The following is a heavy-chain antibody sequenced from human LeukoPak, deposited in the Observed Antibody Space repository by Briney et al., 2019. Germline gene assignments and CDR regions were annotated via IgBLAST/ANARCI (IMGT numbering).Heavy chain of an antibody. CDR3: AREHGYNWNDGWFDP. CDR1: GYTFTGYY. V-gene: IGHV1-2*02. J-gene: IGHJ5*02. CDR2: INPNSGGT. D-gene: IGHD1-1*01. Sequence: APVKVSCKASGYTFTGYYMHWVRQAPGQGLEWMGWINPNSGGTNYAQKFQGRVTMTRDTSISTAYMELSRLRSDDTAVYYCAREHGYNWNDGWFDPWGQGTLVTVSS.